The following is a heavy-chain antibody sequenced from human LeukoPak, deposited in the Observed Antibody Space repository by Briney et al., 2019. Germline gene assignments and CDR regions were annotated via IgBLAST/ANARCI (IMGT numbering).Heavy chain of an antibody. V-gene: IGHV4-4*07. CDR1: GGSISSYY. CDR2: IYTSGST. CDR3: ARDSYSNYSYYYYCMDV. J-gene: IGHJ6*03. D-gene: IGHD4-11*01. Sequence: SETLSLTCTVSGGSISSYYWSWIRQPAGKGLEWIGRIYTSGSTNYNPSLNSRVTMSVDTSKNQFSLKLSSVTAADTAVYYCARDSYSNYSYYYYCMDVWGKGTTVTVSS.